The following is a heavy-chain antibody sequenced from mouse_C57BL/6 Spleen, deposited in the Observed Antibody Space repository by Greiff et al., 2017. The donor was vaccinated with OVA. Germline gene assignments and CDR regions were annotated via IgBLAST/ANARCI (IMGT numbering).Heavy chain of an antibody. V-gene: IGHV1-62-2*01. CDR1: GYTFTEYS. CDR3: ARHLIYGSIRGYFDY. CDR2: FYPGSGSI. Sequence: VQLVESGAELVKPGASVKLSCKASGYTFTEYSIHWVKQRPGQGLEWIGWFYPGSGSIKYNEKFKDKATLTADKSSSTVYMELSRLTSEDSAVYFCARHLIYGSIRGYFDYWGQGTTLTVSS. J-gene: IGHJ2*01. D-gene: IGHD2-1*01.